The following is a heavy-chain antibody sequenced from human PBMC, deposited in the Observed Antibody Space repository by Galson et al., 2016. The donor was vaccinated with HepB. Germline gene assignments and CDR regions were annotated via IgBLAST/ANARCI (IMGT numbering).Heavy chain of an antibody. CDR1: GFTFDDYG. V-gene: IGHV3-74*01. D-gene: IGHD1-26*01. J-gene: IGHJ4*02. CDR2: TNTDGSDT. CDR3: ARDYLTYTGSYLYS. Sequence: SLRLSCAASGFTFDDYGLSWVRQAPGKGLVMVARTNTDGSDTGYADSVKGRFTISRDNAKNTLYLQMNTLRAEDTAVYYCARDYLTYTGSYLYSWGQGTLVTVSS.